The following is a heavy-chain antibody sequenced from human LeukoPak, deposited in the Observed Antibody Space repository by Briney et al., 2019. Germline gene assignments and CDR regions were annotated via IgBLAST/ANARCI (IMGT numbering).Heavy chain of an antibody. D-gene: IGHD6-13*01. J-gene: IGHJ4*02. V-gene: IGHV3-30-3*01. CDR2: ISYDGSNK. CDR3: ARDRLSKIAAAGLLDY. Sequence: PGGSLRLSCAASGFTVSSNYMSWVRQAPGKGLEWVAVISYDGSNKYYADSVKGRFTISRDNSKNTLYLQMNSLRAEDTAVYYCARDRLSKIAAAGLLDYWGQGTLVTVSS. CDR1: GFTVSSNY.